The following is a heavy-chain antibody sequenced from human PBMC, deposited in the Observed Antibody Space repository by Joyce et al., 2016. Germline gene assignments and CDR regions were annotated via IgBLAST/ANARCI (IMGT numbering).Heavy chain of an antibody. CDR1: GFAFTNTG. V-gene: IGHV3-15*07. CDR2: IKSTPDGGTT. D-gene: IGHD2-21*01. CDR3: STVPRRGDFDY. J-gene: IGHJ4*02. Sequence: EVHLVESGGGLVKPGGSLRLSCAASGFAFTNTGRNWVRQAPGKGLEWVGRIKSTPDGGTTDYAAPVKGRFTISRDDSKNTLVLQMNSLKIEDTAVYYCSTVPRRGDFDYWGQGTLVTVSS.